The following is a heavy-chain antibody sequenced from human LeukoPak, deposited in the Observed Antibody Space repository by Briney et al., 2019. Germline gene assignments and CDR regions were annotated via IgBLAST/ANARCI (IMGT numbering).Heavy chain of an antibody. Sequence: GGSLRLSCAASGFTFDDYTMHWVRQAPGKGLEWVSLISWDGGSTYYADSVKGRFTISRDNSKNSLYLQMNSLRTEDTALYYCAKDVVATPRGYMDVWGKGTTVTVSS. V-gene: IGHV3-43*01. CDR3: AKDVVATPRGYMDV. CDR2: ISWDGGST. J-gene: IGHJ6*03. CDR1: GFTFDDYT. D-gene: IGHD5-12*01.